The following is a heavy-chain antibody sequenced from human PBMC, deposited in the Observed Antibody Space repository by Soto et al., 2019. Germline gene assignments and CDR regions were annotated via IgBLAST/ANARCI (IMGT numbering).Heavy chain of an antibody. J-gene: IGHJ6*02. D-gene: IGHD1-1*01. Sequence: GGSLRLSCAASGFTFSSYGMHWVRQAPGKGLEWVAVISYDGIDKFYADSVKGRFTISRYNSEKTLYLQMNSLRPEDSAVYYCAKDVGKTGRARFGDKSYFYYGMDVWGQGTTVTVSS. CDR1: GFTFSSYG. CDR3: AKDVGKTGRARFGDKSYFYYGMDV. CDR2: ISYDGIDK. V-gene: IGHV3-30*18.